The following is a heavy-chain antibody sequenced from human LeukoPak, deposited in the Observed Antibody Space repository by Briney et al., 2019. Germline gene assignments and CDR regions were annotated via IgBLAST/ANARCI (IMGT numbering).Heavy chain of an antibody. D-gene: IGHD6-19*01. CDR2: ISGSGGST. V-gene: IGHV3-23*01. CDR1: GFTFSSYA. CDR3: AAGYSSGWYLYYFDY. Sequence: PGGSLRLSCAASGFTFSSYAMSWVRQAPGKGLEWVSAISGSGGSTYYADSVKGRFTISRDNSKNTLYLQMSSLRAEDTAVYYCAAGYSSGWYLYYFDYWGQGTLVTVSS. J-gene: IGHJ4*02.